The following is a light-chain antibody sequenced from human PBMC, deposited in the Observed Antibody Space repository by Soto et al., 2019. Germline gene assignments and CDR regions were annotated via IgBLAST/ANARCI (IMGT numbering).Light chain of an antibody. CDR1: QSVLYSSNNKNY. V-gene: IGKV4-1*01. J-gene: IGKJ4*02. CDR2: WAS. CDR3: QQYYRRPLT. Sequence: DLVMTQSPDSLAVSLGERATINCKSSQSVLYSSNNKNYLAWYQQKPGQPPKLLIYWASNRESGVPDRFSGRGSGTDFSLSISSLRAEDVAVYYCQQYYRRPLTFGGVTKVEI.